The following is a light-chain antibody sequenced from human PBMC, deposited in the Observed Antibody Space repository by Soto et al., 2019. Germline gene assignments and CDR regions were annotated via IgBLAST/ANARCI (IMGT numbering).Light chain of an antibody. Sequence: DIQMTQSPSTLSASVGDRVTITCRASETVTKWLAWYQQKPGKAPNLLIYDASRLQIGVPSGFSGSESGADFTLTISSLQPDDFATYYCQQYSTYPYTFGQGTKLEIK. CDR3: QQYSTYPYT. CDR1: ETVTKW. V-gene: IGKV1-5*01. J-gene: IGKJ2*01. CDR2: DAS.